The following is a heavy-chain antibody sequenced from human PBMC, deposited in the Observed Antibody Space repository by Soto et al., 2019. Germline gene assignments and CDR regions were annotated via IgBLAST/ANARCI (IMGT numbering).Heavy chain of an antibody. CDR2: VRSKANSHAT. CDR3: TRPGYSSGWYDL. V-gene: IGHV3-73*02. D-gene: IGHD6-19*01. J-gene: IGHJ5*02. Sequence: EVQLVESGGGLVQPGGSLKLSCAVSGFSFSGSAIHWVRQASGKGLEWIGRVRSKANSHATAYAASMKGRFTISRDDSKNTAYLQMNSLKTEDTAVYYCTRPGYSSGWYDLWGQGTLVTVSS. CDR1: GFSFSGSA.